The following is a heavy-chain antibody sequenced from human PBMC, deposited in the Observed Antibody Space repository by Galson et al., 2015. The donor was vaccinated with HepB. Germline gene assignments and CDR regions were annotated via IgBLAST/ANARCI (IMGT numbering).Heavy chain of an antibody. D-gene: IGHD4-17*01. CDR3: YDGHYSGR. V-gene: IGHV3-7*01. J-gene: IGHJ4*02. Sequence: SLRLSCAASGFTFHNYWMNWVRHTPGKGLEWVASMKQDGGEKHYLDAVRGRFTISRDAATNSLLLQVNSLRAEDTAVYHCYDGHYSGRWGRGTQVTVSS. CDR1: GFTFHNYW. CDR2: MKQDGGEK.